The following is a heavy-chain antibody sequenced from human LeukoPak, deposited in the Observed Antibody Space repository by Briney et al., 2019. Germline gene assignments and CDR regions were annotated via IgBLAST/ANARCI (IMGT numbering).Heavy chain of an antibody. V-gene: IGHV4-59*01. CDR3: ARNRLSHYYFSGSDYFDI. J-gene: IGHJ3*02. Sequence: PSETLSLTCNVFGGSIGSNYWSWIRQPPGKGLEWIGYIYYSWTTNYNPYLKSRATISVETSNKKISLKLRSVTAADTAVYYYARNRLSHYYFSGSDYFDIWGHGTMVTVSS. CDR1: GGSIGSNY. CDR2: IYYSWTT. D-gene: IGHD3-10*01.